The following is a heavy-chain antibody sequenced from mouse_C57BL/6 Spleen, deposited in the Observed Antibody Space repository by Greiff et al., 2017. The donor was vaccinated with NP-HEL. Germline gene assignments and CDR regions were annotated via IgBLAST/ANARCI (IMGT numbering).Heavy chain of an antibody. CDR2: IWSGGST. J-gene: IGHJ3*01. D-gene: IGHD4-1*01. CDR3: ARGLGRGFAY. CDR1: GFSLTSYG. V-gene: IGHV2-2*01. Sequence: VKLQESGPGLVQPSQSLSITCTVSGFSLTSYGVHWVRQSPGKGLEWLGVIWSGGSTDYNAAFISRLSISKDNSKSQVFFKMNSLQADDTAIYYCARGLGRGFAYWGQGTLVTVSA.